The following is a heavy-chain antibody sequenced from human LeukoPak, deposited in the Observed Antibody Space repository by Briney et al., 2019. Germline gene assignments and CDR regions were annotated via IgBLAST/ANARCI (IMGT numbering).Heavy chain of an antibody. D-gene: IGHD2-15*01. J-gene: IGHJ6*03. Sequence: GGSLRLSCAASGFTFSSYGMSWVRQAPGKGLEWVSAISATGGTTYYADSVKGQFTISRDNSKNTLYLQMNSLRAEDTAIYYCAKNGDRGAYCSGGSCYPYYYYYMDVWGKGTTVTISS. V-gene: IGHV3-23*01. CDR1: GFTFSSYG. CDR2: ISATGGTT. CDR3: AKNGDRGAYCSGGSCYPYYYYYMDV.